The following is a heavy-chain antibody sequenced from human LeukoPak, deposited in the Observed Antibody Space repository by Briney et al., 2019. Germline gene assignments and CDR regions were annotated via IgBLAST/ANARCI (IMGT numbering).Heavy chain of an antibody. CDR1: GYTFTSYY. J-gene: IGHJ4*02. CDR2: INPSGGST. D-gene: IGHD2-2*01. CDR3: ARRAIYCSSTSCYEGYFDY. Sequence: ASVKVSCKASGYTFTSYYMHWVRQAPGQGLEWMGIINPSGGSTSYAQKFQGRVTMTRDTSTSTVYMELSSLRSEDMTVYYCARRAIYCSSTSCYEGYFDYWGQGTLVTVSS. V-gene: IGHV1-46*01.